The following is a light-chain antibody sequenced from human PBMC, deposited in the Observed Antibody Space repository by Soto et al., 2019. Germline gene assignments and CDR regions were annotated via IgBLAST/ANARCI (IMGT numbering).Light chain of an antibody. CDR1: SSDIGDYNS. Sequence: QSALTQPASVSGSPGQSITISCTGTSSDIGDYNSVSWYQQHPGKAPKLMIYEVSNRPSGISNRFSGSKSGNTASLTISGLQAEDEADYSCSSXXXXSTYVFGTGTKLTVL. CDR2: EVS. CDR3: SSXXXXSTYV. V-gene: IGLV2-14*01. J-gene: IGLJ1*01.